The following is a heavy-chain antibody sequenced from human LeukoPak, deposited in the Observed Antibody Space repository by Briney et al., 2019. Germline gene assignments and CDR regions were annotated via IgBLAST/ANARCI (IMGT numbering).Heavy chain of an antibody. CDR2: ISSSSSYI. D-gene: IGHD3-10*01. CDR3: ASGPPAMVRGAPWF. CDR1: GFTFSSYS. V-gene: IGHV3-21*01. Sequence: GGSLRLSCAASGFTFSSYSINWVRQAPGKGLEWVSSISSSSSYIYYADSVKGRFTVSRDNAKNSLYLQMNSLRAEDTAVYYCASGPPAMVRGAPWFWGQGTLVTVSS. J-gene: IGHJ4*02.